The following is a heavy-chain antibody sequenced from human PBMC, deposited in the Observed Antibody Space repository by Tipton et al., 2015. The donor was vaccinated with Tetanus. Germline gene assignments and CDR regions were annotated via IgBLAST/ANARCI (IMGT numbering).Heavy chain of an antibody. V-gene: IGHV5-51*01. CDR3: ARHPSGSYHAPFDY. CDR1: GYSFTNYW. D-gene: IGHD1-26*01. Sequence: QLVQSGAGVKKPGESLKMSCKGSGYSFTNYWIGWVRQMPGKGLEWMGNIHPGDSDTRYSPSFQGQVTISADKSISTAYLQRSSLKASDSAMYNCARHPSGSYHAPFDYWGPGTLVLVSS. CDR2: IHPGDSDT. J-gene: IGHJ4*02.